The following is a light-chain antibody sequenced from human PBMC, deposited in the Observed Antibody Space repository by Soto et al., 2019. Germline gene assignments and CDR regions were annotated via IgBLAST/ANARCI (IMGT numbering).Light chain of an antibody. Sequence: QSALTQPRSVSGSPGQSVTISCTGTSSDVGGYNYVSWYQQHPGKAPKVMIYDVSERPSGVPDRFSGSKSGNTACLTISGLQAEDEAEYYCCSYSGSPRNVFGTGTKVTVL. CDR1: SSDVGGYNY. CDR2: DVS. CDR3: CSYSGSPRNV. V-gene: IGLV2-11*01. J-gene: IGLJ1*01.